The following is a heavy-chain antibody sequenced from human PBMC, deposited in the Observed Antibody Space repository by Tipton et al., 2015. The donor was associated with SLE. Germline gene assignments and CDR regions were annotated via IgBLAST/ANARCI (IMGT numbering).Heavy chain of an antibody. CDR2: AYDSEST. CDR3: ARTPRYYDMLTSYYMPPDY. CDR1: GGSLSTSSYY. D-gene: IGHD3-9*01. J-gene: IGHJ4*02. Sequence: LRLSCTVSGGSLSTSSYYWGWIRQPPGKGLEWIGTAYDSESTYYNPSLKSRVTISVDTSKNQFSLKLSSVTAADTAVYYCARTPRYYDMLTSYYMPPDYWGQGTRVTVSS. V-gene: IGHV4-39*07.